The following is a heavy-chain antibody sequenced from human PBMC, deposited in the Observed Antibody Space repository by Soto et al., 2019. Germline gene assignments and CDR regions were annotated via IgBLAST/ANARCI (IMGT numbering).Heavy chain of an antibody. CDR1: GFTVSSNY. J-gene: IGHJ6*02. CDR2: IYSGGST. CDR3: AREGIYSSSHHYYYYGMDV. V-gene: IGHV3-53*01. D-gene: IGHD6-6*01. Sequence: GGSLRLSCAASGFTVSSNYMSWVRQAPGKGLEWVSVIYSGGSTDYADFVKGRFTISRDNSKNTLYLQMNSLRAEDTAVYYCAREGIYSSSHHYYYYGMDVWGQGTTVTVSS.